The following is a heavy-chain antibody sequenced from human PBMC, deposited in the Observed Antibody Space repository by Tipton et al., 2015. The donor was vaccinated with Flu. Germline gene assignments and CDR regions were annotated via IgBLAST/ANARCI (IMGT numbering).Heavy chain of an antibody. CDR1: GFTFSSYA. J-gene: IGHJ6*02. V-gene: IGHV3-64*01. Sequence: GSLRLSCAASGFTFSSYAMHWVRQAPGEGLEYVSAISSNGGSTYYANSVKGRFTISRDNSKNTLYLQMGSLRAEDMAVYYCARGLVEMATSSYYYYGMVVLGQGTTVAVSS. CDR3: ARGLVEMATSSYYYYGMVV. CDR2: ISSNGGST. D-gene: IGHD5-24*01.